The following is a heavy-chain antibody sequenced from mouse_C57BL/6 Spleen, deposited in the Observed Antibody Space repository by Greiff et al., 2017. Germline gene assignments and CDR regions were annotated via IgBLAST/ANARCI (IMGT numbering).Heavy chain of an antibody. CDR3: ARFYGSSSWYFDV. Sequence: VKLLEPGAELVKPGASVKISCKASGYAFSSYWMNWVKQRPGKGLEWIGQIYPGDGDTNYNGKFKGKATLTADKSSSTAYMQLSSLTSEDSAVYFCARFYGSSSWYFDVWGTGTTVTVSS. CDR1: GYAFSSYW. J-gene: IGHJ1*03. D-gene: IGHD1-1*01. CDR2: IYPGDGDT. V-gene: IGHV1-80*01.